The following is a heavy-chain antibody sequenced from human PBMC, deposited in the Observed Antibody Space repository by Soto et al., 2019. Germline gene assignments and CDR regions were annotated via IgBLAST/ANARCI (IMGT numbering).Heavy chain of an antibody. CDR3: ARDSGYCSGGRCQIEGPIDY. V-gene: IGHV1-69*08. D-gene: IGHD2-15*01. CDR2: IIPILGIA. Sequence: QVQLVQSGAEVKKPGSSVKVSCKASGGTFSSYTISWVRQAPGQGLEWMGRIIPILGIANYAQKFQGRVTITADKSTSTAYMELSSLRSEDTAVYYCARDSGYCSGGRCQIEGPIDYWGQGTLVTVSS. CDR1: GGTFSSYT. J-gene: IGHJ4*02.